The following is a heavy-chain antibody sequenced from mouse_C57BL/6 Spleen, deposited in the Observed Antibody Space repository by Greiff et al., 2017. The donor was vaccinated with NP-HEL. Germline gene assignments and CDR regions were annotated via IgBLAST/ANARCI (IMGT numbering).Heavy chain of an antibody. CDR3: ARYYYGYLFDY. V-gene: IGHV1-82*01. J-gene: IGHJ2*01. D-gene: IGHD2-2*01. CDR1: GYAFSSSW. Sequence: QVQLQQSGPELVKPGASVKISCKASGYAFSSSWMNWVKQRPGKGLEWIGRIYPGDGDTNYNGKFKGKATLTADKSSSTAYMQLSSLTSEDSAVYFGARYYYGYLFDYWGQGTTLTVSS. CDR2: IYPGDGDT.